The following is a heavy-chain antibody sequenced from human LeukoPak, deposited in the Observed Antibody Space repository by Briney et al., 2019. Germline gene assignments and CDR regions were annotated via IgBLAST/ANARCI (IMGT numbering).Heavy chain of an antibody. CDR2: IYTSGST. CDR1: GGSISSGSYY. CDR3: ARSPIEVGATYFDY. D-gene: IGHD1-26*01. V-gene: IGHV4-61*02. Sequence: PPQTLSLTCTVSGGSISSGSYYWSWVRQPAGKGLEWIGRIYTSGSTNYNPSLKSRVTISVDTSKNQFSLKLSSVTAADTAVYYCARSPIEVGATYFDYWGQGTLVTVSS. J-gene: IGHJ4*02.